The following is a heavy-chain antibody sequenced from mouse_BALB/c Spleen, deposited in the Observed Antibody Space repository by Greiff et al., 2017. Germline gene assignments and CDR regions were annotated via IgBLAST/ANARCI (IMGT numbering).Heavy chain of an antibody. CDR2: ISSGGST. V-gene: IGHV5-6-5*01. CDR3: ASYDRYDDGFAY. J-gene: IGHJ3*01. D-gene: IGHD2-14*01. Sequence: DVMLVESGGGLVKPGGSLKLSCAASGFTFSSYAMSWVRQTPEKRLEWVASISSGGSTYYPDSVKGRFTISRDNARNILYLQMSSLRSEDTAMYYCASYDRYDDGFAYWGQGTLVTVSA. CDR1: GFTFSSYA.